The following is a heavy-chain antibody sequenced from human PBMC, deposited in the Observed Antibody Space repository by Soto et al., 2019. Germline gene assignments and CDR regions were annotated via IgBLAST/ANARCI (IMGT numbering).Heavy chain of an antibody. J-gene: IGHJ3*02. Sequence: PSETLSLTCTVSGGSISSGDYYWRWIRQPPGKGLEWIGYIYYSGSTYYNPSLKSRVTISVDTSKNQFSLKLSSVTAADTAVYYCARGREYYDILTGYYHGSITSPGAFDIWGQGTMVS. D-gene: IGHD3-9*01. CDR1: GGSISSGDYY. CDR3: ARGREYYDILTGYYHGSITSPGAFDI. CDR2: IYYSGST. V-gene: IGHV4-30-4*01.